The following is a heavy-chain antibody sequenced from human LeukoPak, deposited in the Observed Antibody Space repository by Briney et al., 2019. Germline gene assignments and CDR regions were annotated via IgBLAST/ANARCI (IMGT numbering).Heavy chain of an antibody. CDR3: AKDAARTMIVVVIGAFDV. V-gene: IGHV3-23*01. CDR2: ISGSGGST. J-gene: IGHJ3*01. Sequence: PGGSLRLSCAASGFTFSSYAMSWVRQAPGKGLEWDSAISGSGGSTYYADSVKGRFAISRDNSKNTLYLQMNSLRAEDTAVYYCAKDAARTMIVVVIGAFDVCGQGTMVTVSS. CDR1: GFTFSSYA. D-gene: IGHD3-22*01.